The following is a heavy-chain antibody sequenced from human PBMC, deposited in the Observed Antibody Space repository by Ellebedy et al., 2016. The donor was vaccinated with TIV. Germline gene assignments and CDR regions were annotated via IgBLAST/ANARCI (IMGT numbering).Heavy chain of an antibody. D-gene: IGHD3-9*01. CDR3: ARVSGEILTAYFFFDF. J-gene: IGHJ4*02. CDR1: GFTVNTNY. CDR2: IYSGGSA. V-gene: IGHV3-66*01. Sequence: GESLKISCAASGFTVNTNYMSWVRQAPGKGLEWVSVIYSGGSAYYADSVEGRFTISRDNSKNTLHLQMNSLRAEDTAVYYCARVSGEILTAYFFFDFWGQGTLVTVSS.